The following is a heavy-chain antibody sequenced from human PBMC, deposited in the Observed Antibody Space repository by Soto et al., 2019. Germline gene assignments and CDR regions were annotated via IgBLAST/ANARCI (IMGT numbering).Heavy chain of an antibody. V-gene: IGHV3-9*01. CDR1: GFTFDNYA. D-gene: IGHD3-10*01. CDR2: ISWNSGSI. J-gene: IGHJ4*02. CDR3: AKGQGSGSYYKYYFEY. Sequence: EVQLVESGGGLVQPGRSLRLSCAASGFTFDNYAMHWVRQAPGKGLEWVSGISWNSGSIGYADSVKGRFTISRDNAKNSLYLQMNSLRAEDTALYYCAKGQGSGSYYKYYFEYWGQGTLVTVSS.